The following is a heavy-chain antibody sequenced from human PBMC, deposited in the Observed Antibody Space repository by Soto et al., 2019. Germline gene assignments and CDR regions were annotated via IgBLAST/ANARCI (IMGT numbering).Heavy chain of an antibody. CDR3: AVVVVPAWGWFDP. Sequence: SVKVSCKASGDTFSSYAISWVRQAPGQGLEWMGGIIPIFGTANYAQKFQGRVTITADESTSTAYMELSSLRSEDTAVYYCAVVVVPAWGWFDPWGQEPWSPSPQ. D-gene: IGHD2-2*01. J-gene: IGHJ5*02. CDR2: IIPIFGTA. V-gene: IGHV1-69*13. CDR1: GDTFSSYA.